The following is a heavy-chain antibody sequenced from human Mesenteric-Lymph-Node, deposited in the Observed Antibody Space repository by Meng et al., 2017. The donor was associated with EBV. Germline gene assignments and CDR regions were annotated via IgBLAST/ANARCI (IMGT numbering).Heavy chain of an antibody. CDR3: ARGPYSSYDY. D-gene: IGHD6-6*01. Sequence: QGQLQESGPGLVKPSGTLSLTCAVYGGSFSGYYWSWIRQPPGKGLEWIGEINHSGGTNYNPSLKSRVTISVDTSKNQFSLKLSSVTAADTAAYYCARGPYSSYDYWGQGTLVTVSS. CDR1: GGSFSGYY. J-gene: IGHJ4*02. V-gene: IGHV4-34*01. CDR2: INHSGGT.